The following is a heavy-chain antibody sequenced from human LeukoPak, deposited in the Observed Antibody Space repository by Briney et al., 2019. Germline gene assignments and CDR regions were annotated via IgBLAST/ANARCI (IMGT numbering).Heavy chain of an antibody. V-gene: IGHV1-2*02. CDR3: ARGEQQLVPGDY. Sequence: ASVKVSCKASGYIFTTYFIHWVRQAPGQGLEWMGWINPNNGDTNYVQKFQGRVTMTRDTSISTAYMELSRLKCDDTAIYYCARGEQQLVPGDYWGQGTLVTVSS. CDR1: GYIFTTYF. CDR2: INPNNGDT. D-gene: IGHD6-13*01. J-gene: IGHJ4*02.